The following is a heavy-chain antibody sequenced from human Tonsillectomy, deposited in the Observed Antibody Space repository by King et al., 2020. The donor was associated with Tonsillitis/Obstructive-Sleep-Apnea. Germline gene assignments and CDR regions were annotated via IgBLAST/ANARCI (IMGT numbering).Heavy chain of an antibody. J-gene: IGHJ4*02. D-gene: IGHD3/OR15-3a*01. V-gene: IGHV3-33*01. Sequence: VQLVESGGGVVQPGRSLRLSCAASGFTFSNYGRHWVRQAPGKGLEWVALIWSDGSNKYYADSVKGRFTISRDNSKNTLYLQMNSLRVEDTAVYYCAREFGQGRSPQFDYWGQGTLVTVSS. CDR1: GFTFSNYG. CDR2: IWSDGSNK. CDR3: AREFGQGRSPQFDY.